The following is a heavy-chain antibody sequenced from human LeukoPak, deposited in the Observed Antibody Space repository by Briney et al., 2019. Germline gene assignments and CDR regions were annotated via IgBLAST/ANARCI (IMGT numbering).Heavy chain of an antibody. V-gene: IGHV3-30*18. CDR1: GFTFNNYA. CDR3: AKPYYSGSGSYGGMDV. CDR2: TSYDGSTK. J-gene: IGHJ6*02. Sequence: GRSLRLSCVASGFTFNNYAMHWVRQAPGKGLEWVAVTSYDGSTKYYADSVKDRLTISRDNSKNTLYLDMDSLRAEDTAVYYCAKPYYSGSGSYGGMDVWGQGTTVTVSS. D-gene: IGHD3-10*01.